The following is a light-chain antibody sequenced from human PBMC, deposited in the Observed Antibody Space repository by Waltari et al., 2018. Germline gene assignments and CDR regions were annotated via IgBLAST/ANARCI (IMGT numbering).Light chain of an antibody. CDR3: MQGTHWPYT. CDR1: QSLVHSDGNTH. V-gene: IGKV2-30*02. Sequence: DVVMTQSPLYLPVTLGQPASISCKSSQSLVHSDGNTHLNWFQQRPGQSPRRLIYRVSNRDSGVPDRFSGSGSDTDFTLKISRVEAGDVGVYYCMQGTHWPYTFGQGTKLDIK. J-gene: IGKJ2*01. CDR2: RVS.